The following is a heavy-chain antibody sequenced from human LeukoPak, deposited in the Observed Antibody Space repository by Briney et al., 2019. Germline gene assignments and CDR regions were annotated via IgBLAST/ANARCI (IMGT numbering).Heavy chain of an antibody. J-gene: IGHJ4*02. Sequence: GASVEVSCKASGYTFTGYYMHWVRQAPGQGLEWMGWINPNSGGTNYAQKFQGRVTMTRDTSISTAYMELSRLRSDDTAVYYCARDRSSSSWYSYWGQGTLVTVSS. CDR3: ARDRSSSSWYSY. D-gene: IGHD6-13*01. CDR2: INPNSGGT. CDR1: GYTFTGYY. V-gene: IGHV1-2*02.